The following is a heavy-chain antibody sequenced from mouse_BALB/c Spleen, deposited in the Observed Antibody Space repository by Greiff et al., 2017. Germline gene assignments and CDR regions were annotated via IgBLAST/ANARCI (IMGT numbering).Heavy chain of an antibody. Sequence: VQLQQSGAELAKPGASVKMSCKASGYTFTSYWMHWVKQRPGQGLEWIGYINPSTGYTEYNQKFKDKATLTADKSSSTAYMQLSSLTSEDSAVYYCARSPSNWDYFDYWGQGTTLTVSS. CDR3: ARSPSNWDYFDY. J-gene: IGHJ2*01. CDR2: INPSTGYT. D-gene: IGHD4-1*01. CDR1: GYTFTSYW. V-gene: IGHV1-7*01.